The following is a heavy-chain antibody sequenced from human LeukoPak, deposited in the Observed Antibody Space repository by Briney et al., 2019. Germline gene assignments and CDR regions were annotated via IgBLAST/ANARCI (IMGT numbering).Heavy chain of an antibody. CDR1: GFTFSSYW. CDR2: ISGDGVSP. D-gene: IGHD4/OR15-4a*01. CDR3: ARDPGAFPYFFDC. J-gene: IGHJ4*02. V-gene: IGHV3-23*01. Sequence: GGSLRLSCAASGFTFSSYWMSWVRQAPGKGLECVSAISGDGVSPYYADSVRGRFTISRDNSKNILYLQMNSLRVEDTAVYFCARDPGAFPYFFDCWGQGTLVTVSS.